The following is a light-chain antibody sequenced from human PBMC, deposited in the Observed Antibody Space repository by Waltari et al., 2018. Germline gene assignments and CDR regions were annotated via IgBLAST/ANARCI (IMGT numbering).Light chain of an antibody. CDR2: NVS. CDR3: MHSVQWPWT. J-gene: IGKJ1*01. CDR1: QRLVYSDAITY. V-gene: IGKV2-30*01. Sequence: DVVMTQSPLSLPATLGQPASISCRSSQRLVYSDAITYLNWFQQRPGQSPRLLIYNVSNRDSGVPDRFSGSGSGTDFTLKISRVETEDVGVYYCMHSVQWPWTFGQGTKVEIK.